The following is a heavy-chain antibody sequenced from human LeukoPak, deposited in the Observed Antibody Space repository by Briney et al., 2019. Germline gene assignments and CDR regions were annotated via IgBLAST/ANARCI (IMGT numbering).Heavy chain of an antibody. D-gene: IGHD3-3*01. J-gene: IGHJ6*03. Sequence: VASVKVSCKASGYTFTSYYMHWVRQAPGQGLEWMGGIIPIFGTANYAQKFQGRVTITADESTSTAYMELSSLRSEDTAVYYCAREGQTYYDFWSGYFYYYYMDVWGKGTTVTVSS. V-gene: IGHV1-69*13. CDR1: GYTFTSYY. CDR3: AREGQTYYDFWSGYFYYYYMDV. CDR2: IIPIFGTA.